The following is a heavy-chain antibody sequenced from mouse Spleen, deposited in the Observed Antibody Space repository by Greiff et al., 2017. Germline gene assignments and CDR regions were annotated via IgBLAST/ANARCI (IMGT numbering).Heavy chain of an antibody. CDR3: VRHGVGNYFDY. D-gene: IGHD1-1*02. V-gene: IGHV10-1*01. J-gene: IGHJ2*01. Sequence: EVQGVESGGGLVQPKGSLKLSCAASGFSFNTYAMNWVRQAPGKGLEWVARIRSKSNNYATYYAVSVKDRFTISRDDSESMLYLQMNNLKTEDTAMYYCVRHGVGNYFDYWGQGTTLTVSS. CDR2: IRSKSNNYAT. CDR1: GFSFNTYA.